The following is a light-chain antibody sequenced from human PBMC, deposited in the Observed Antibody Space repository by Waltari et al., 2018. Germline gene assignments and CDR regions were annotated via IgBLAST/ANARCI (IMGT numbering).Light chain of an antibody. V-gene: IGLV1-51*01. CDR2: DND. CDR3: GTWDTSLSAWV. J-gene: IGLJ3*02. CDR1: SSNIGNKY. Sequence: SAAPGQKVTISCAGSSSNIGNKYVSWYQQFPGTAPKLLIYDNDKRPSGIPDRFSASKSGTSATLGITGLQTGDEANYYCGTWDTSLSAWVFGGGTKLTVL.